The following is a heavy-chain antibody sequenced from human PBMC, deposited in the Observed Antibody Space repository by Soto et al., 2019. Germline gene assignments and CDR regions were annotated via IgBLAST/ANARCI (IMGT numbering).Heavy chain of an antibody. Sequence: EVQLVESGGGLVQPGVSLRLSCAASGFTFDYYWMHWDRQAPGKGLVWVSRIHSDGTSTTYSDSVKDRFTISRYNAKNTLSLLMNRLRCEDTAVYHCARVNLGAFDLWGQATAGTVS. D-gene: IGHD2-21*01. CDR2: IHSDGTST. V-gene: IGHV3-74*01. CDR1: GFTFDYYW. J-gene: IGHJ3*01. CDR3: ARVNLGAFDL.